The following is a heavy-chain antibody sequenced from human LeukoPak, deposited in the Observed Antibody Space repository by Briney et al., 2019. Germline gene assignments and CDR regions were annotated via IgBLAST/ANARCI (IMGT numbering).Heavy chain of an antibody. D-gene: IGHD3-22*01. Sequence: GGSLRLSCAASGFTFSSYWMHWVRQAPGKGLVWVSRINSDGSSTSYADSVKGRFTISRDNAKNTLYLQMNSLRAEDTAVYYCARDRPGPYYYDSSGDAFDIWGQGTMVTVSS. CDR2: INSDGSST. V-gene: IGHV3-74*01. J-gene: IGHJ3*02. CDR3: ARDRPGPYYYDSSGDAFDI. CDR1: GFTFSSYW.